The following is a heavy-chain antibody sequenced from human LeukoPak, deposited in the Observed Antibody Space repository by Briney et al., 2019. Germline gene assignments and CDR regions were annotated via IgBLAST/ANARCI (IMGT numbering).Heavy chain of an antibody. CDR2: VYYSGST. J-gene: IGHJ5*02. V-gene: IGHV4-59*01. Sequence: TSETLSLTCTVSGGSISSYYWSSIRQPPGKGLEWIGYVYYSGSTNYNPSLKSRVTISVDTSKNQFSLKLSSVTAAETAVYYCARSLSRLGWFDPWGQGTLVTVSS. D-gene: IGHD6-25*01. CDR3: ARSLSRLGWFDP. CDR1: GGSISSYY.